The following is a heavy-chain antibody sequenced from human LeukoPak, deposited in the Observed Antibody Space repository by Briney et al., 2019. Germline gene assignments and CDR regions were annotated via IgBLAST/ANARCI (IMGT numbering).Heavy chain of an antibody. Sequence: SETLSLTCTVSGGSISSYYWSWIRQPPGKGLEWIGYIYYSASTNYNPSLKSRVTISVDASKNQFSLKLSSVTAADTAVYYCARAAGTFDPFDYWGQGTLVTVSS. D-gene: IGHD6-13*01. CDR3: ARAAGTFDPFDY. CDR1: GGSISSYY. J-gene: IGHJ4*02. V-gene: IGHV4-59*01. CDR2: IYYSAST.